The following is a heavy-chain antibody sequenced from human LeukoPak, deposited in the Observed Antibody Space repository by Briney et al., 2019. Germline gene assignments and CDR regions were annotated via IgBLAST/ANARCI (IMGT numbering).Heavy chain of an antibody. D-gene: IGHD1-26*01. Sequence: ASVKVSCKASGYTFTDYYMHWVRQAPGQGLEWMGRINPNIGGTNFAQKFQGRVTMTRYTSINTAYMELSRLTPDDTALYYCARDRGAGGWECGTYWGQGTLVTVSS. J-gene: IGHJ4*02. CDR2: INPNIGGT. CDR1: GYTFTDYY. V-gene: IGHV1-2*06. CDR3: ARDRGAGGWECGTY.